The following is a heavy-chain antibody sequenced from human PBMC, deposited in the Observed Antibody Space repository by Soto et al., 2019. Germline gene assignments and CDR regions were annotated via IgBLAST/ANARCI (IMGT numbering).Heavy chain of an antibody. CDR1: GGTFSSYT. J-gene: IGHJ4*02. Sequence: QVQLVQSGAEVKKPGSSVKVSCKASGGTFSSYTISWVRQAPGQGLEWMGRIIPILGIANYAQKFQGSVTITADKSTSTAYMELSSLRSEDTAVYYCARVPPPSGSSGGGIDYWGQGTLVTVSS. V-gene: IGHV1-69*02. CDR2: IIPILGIA. D-gene: IGHD2-15*01. CDR3: ARVPPPSGSSGGGIDY.